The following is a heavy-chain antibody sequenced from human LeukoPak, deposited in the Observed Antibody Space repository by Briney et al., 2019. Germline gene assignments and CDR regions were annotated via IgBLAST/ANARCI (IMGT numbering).Heavy chain of an antibody. V-gene: IGHV3-7*03. CDR3: ARDSRGIQLWRRIDY. CDR1: GFTFSSYW. CDR2: IKQDGSEK. Sequence: PGGSLRLSCAASGFTFSSYWMSWVRQAPGKGLEWVANIKQDGSEKYYVDSVKGRFTISRDNAKNSLYLQMNSLRAEDTAVYYCARDSRGIQLWRRIDYWGQGTLVTVSS. J-gene: IGHJ4*02. D-gene: IGHD5-18*01.